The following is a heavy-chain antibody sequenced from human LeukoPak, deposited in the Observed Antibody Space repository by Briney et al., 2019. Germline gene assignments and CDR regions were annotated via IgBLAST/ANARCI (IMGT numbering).Heavy chain of an antibody. D-gene: IGHD6-19*01. V-gene: IGHV3-53*01. CDR2: LYSAGAT. CDR1: GFTVSSNY. CDR3: AKSDNNGWYVIDY. Sequence: GGSLRLSCAASGFTVSSNYMSWVRQAPGKGLEWVSILYSAGATYYADSVRGRFTISRDSSKNTVCLQMNSLRAEGTAVYYCAKSDNNGWYVIDYWGQGTLVTVSS. J-gene: IGHJ4*02.